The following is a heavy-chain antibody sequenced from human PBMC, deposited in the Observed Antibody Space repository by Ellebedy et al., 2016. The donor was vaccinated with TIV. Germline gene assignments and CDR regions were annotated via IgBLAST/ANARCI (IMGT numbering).Heavy chain of an antibody. CDR2: IHHTGGT. V-gene: IGHV4-4*02. Sequence: MPSETLSLTCVVSGGSISSSDWWSWVREPPGKGLEWIGEIHHTGGTNYNQSLKSRVTISVDTSKNQFSLELSSVTAADTAVYYCTRNGYYCLDYWGQGTLVTVSS. D-gene: IGHD3-22*01. CDR1: GGSISSSDW. J-gene: IGHJ4*02. CDR3: TRNGYYCLDY.